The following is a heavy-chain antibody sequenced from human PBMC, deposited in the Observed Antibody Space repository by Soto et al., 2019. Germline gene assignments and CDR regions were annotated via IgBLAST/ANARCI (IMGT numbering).Heavy chain of an antibody. Sequence: QVQLVQSGAEVKKPGSSVKVSCKASGGTFSSYAISWVRQAPGQGLEWMGGIIPIFGTANYAQKFQGRVTMXADXSXSTAYMELGSLRAEDTAVYYCAREGPGGEGTDAFDIWGQGTMVTVSS. J-gene: IGHJ3*02. D-gene: IGHD3-10*01. V-gene: IGHV1-69*12. CDR3: AREGPGGEGTDAFDI. CDR2: IIPIFGTA. CDR1: GGTFSSYA.